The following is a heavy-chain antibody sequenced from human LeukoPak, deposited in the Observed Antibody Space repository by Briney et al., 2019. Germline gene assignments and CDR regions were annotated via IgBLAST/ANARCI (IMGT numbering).Heavy chain of an antibody. V-gene: IGHV3-74*01. J-gene: IGHJ5*02. CDR1: GFTFSNYW. CDR3: VRDRRPGGRASHSPILDL. CDR2: IYNDGSTP. Sequence: PGGSLRLSCAASGFTFSNYWMHWVRQAPGRGLVWVSRIYNDGSTPGYADSVKGRFTISRDNARNTLYLQMNSLRVEDTAVYYCVRDRRPGGRASHSPILDLWGQGTLVTVSS. D-gene: IGHD1-14*01.